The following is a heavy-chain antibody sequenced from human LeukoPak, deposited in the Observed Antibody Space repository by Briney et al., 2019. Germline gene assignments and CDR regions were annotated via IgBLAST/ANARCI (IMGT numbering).Heavy chain of an antibody. Sequence: GGTLRLSCAASGLTFSSYGMSWVRQAPGKGLEWVSVIYSGGSTYYADSVKGRFTISRDNSKNTLYLQMNSLRGEDTAVYYCAKDSDYGANSAFDPWGQGTLVTVSS. CDR3: AKDSDYGANSAFDP. J-gene: IGHJ5*02. CDR2: IYSGGST. V-gene: IGHV3-66*01. D-gene: IGHD4-23*01. CDR1: GLTFSSYG.